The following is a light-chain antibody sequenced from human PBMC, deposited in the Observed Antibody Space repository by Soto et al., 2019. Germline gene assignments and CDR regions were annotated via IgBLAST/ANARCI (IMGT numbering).Light chain of an antibody. J-gene: IGKJ1*01. CDR3: QQYHSYSRT. CDR1: QSISSW. Sequence: DIQMTQSPSTLSASVGDRVTITCRASQSISSWLAWYQQKPGKAPKLLIYDASSLESGVPSRFSGSGSGTEFTLTITSLQHDDFATYYCQQYHSYSRTFGQGTKVEIK. CDR2: DAS. V-gene: IGKV1-5*01.